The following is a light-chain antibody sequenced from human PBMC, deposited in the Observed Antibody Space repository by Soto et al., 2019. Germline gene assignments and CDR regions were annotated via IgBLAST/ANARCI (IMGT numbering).Light chain of an antibody. V-gene: IGKV3-15*01. J-gene: IGKJ1*01. CDR3: QQYNDWPLT. Sequence: DIVLTQSPGTLSLSPGERATLSCRASQSINSNLAWYQQKPGQAPSLLIYGAFTRATGIPARFSGTGSGTEFTLTISSLQSEDLALYYCQQYNDWPLTFGQGTKVDIK. CDR1: QSINSN. CDR2: GAF.